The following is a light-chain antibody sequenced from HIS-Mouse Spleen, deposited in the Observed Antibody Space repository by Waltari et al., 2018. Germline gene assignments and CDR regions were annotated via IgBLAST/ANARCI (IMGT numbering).Light chain of an antibody. CDR1: SLRSYY. Sequence: SSELTQDPAVSVALGQTVRITCQGDSLRSYYASWYQQKPGQAPVLVLYGKNNRPPGNPDRFSGSSSGNTASLTITGAQAEDEADYYCNSRDSSGNHLSVFGTGTKVTVL. V-gene: IGLV3-19*01. J-gene: IGLJ1*01. CDR3: NSRDSSGNHLSV. CDR2: GKN.